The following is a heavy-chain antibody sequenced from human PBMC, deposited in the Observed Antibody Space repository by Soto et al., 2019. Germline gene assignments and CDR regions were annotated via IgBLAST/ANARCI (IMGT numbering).Heavy chain of an antibody. V-gene: IGHV5-10-1*01. D-gene: IGHD6-13*01. Sequence: GESLKISCNGSGYSFTSYWISWVRQMPGKGLEWMGRIDPSDSYTNYSPSFQGHVTISADKSISTAYLQWSSLKASDTAMYYCERNSVDLSSNYGMDVWGQGTKVTVYS. J-gene: IGHJ6*02. CDR2: IDPSDSYT. CDR3: ERNSVDLSSNYGMDV. CDR1: GYSFTSYW.